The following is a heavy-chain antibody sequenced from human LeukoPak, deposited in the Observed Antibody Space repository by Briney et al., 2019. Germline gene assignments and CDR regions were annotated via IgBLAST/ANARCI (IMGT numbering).Heavy chain of an antibody. J-gene: IGHJ3*02. CDR2: MNPNSGNT. V-gene: IGHV1-8*03. Sequence: ASVKVSCKASGYTFTRYDINWVRQATGQGLEWMGWMNPNSGNTGYAQKFQGRVTITRNTSISTAYMELSSLRSEDTAVYYCARGAAAHDAFDIWGQGTMVTVSS. CDR3: ARGAAAHDAFDI. CDR1: GYTFTRYD. D-gene: IGHD6-13*01.